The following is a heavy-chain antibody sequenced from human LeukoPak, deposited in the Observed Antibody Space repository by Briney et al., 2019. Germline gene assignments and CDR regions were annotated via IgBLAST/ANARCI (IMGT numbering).Heavy chain of an antibody. D-gene: IGHD6-19*01. V-gene: IGHV3-66*04. J-gene: IGHJ3*02. Sequence: GGSLRLSCAASEFSVGSNYMTWVRQAPGKGLEWVSLIYSGGSTYYADSVKGRFTISRDNSKNTLYLQMNSLRAEDTAVYYCARPGSGWTWGTFDIWGQGTMVTVSS. CDR3: ARPGSGWTWGTFDI. CDR2: IYSGGST. CDR1: EFSVGSNY.